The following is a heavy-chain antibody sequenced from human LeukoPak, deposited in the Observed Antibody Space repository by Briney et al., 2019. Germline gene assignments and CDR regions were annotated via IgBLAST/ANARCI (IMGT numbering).Heavy chain of an antibody. CDR1: GGSISSSSYY. Sequence: SETLSLTCTVSGGSISSSSYYWSWIRQPAGKGLEWIGHIYTSGSTNYNPSLESRVTISVDTSKNQFSLNLTSVTAADTAVYYCARWPRGWGYPNEYYYFYYMDVWGKGTTVTVSS. CDR3: ARWPRGWGYPNEYYYFYYMDV. J-gene: IGHJ6*03. V-gene: IGHV4-61*09. CDR2: IYTSGST. D-gene: IGHD3-16*01.